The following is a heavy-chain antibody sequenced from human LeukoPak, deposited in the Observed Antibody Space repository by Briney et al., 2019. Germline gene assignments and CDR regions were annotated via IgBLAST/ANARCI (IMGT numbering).Heavy chain of an antibody. V-gene: IGHV3-21*01. Sequence: GGSLRLSCAASGFTFSSYSMNWVRQAPGKGLEWVSSISSSSSYIYYADSVKGRFTISRDNAKDSLYLQMNSLRAEDTAVYYCASSFAYYYYGMDVRGQGTTVTVSS. J-gene: IGHJ6*02. CDR2: ISSSSSYI. CDR1: GFTFSSYS. CDR3: ASSFAYYYYGMDV.